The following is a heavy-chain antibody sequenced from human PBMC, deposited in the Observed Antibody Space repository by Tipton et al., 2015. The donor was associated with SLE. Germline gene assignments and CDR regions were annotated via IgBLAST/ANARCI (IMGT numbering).Heavy chain of an antibody. J-gene: IGHJ4*02. V-gene: IGHV4-39*07. D-gene: IGHD3-10*01. Sequence: TLSLTCTVSGGSISSSSYYWGWIRQPPGKGLEWIGSIYYSGSTYYNPSLKSRVTISVDTSKNKFSLKLSSVTAADTAVYYCATRGALLGLGEFFDYWGQGTLVTVSS. CDR1: GGSISSSSYY. CDR3: ATRGALLGLGEFFDY. CDR2: IYYSGST.